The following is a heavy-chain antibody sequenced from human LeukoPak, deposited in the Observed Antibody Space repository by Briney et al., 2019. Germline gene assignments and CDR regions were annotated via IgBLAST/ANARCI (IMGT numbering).Heavy chain of an antibody. CDR3: ATRSWSIPYYYYGMDV. V-gene: IGHV3-23*01. Sequence: GGSLRLSCAASGFTFSSYAMSWVRQAPGKGLEWVSAISGSGGSTYYADSVKGRFTISRDNSKNTLYLQMNSLRAEDTAVYYCATRSWSIPYYYYGMDVWGQGTTVTVSS. CDR2: ISGSGGST. D-gene: IGHD6-13*01. CDR1: GFTFSSYA. J-gene: IGHJ6*02.